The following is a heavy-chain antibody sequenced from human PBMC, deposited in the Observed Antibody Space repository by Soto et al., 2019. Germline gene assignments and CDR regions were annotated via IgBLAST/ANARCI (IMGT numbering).Heavy chain of an antibody. CDR1: GFTFSSYG. V-gene: IGHV3-33*01. D-gene: IGHD2-2*01. Sequence: QVQLVESGGGVVQPGRSLRLSCAASGFTFSSYGMHWVRQAPGMGLEWVAVIWYDGSNKYYADSVKGRFTISRDNSKNTLYLQMNSLRAEDTAVYYCARDDCSSTSCYYYYGMDVWGQGTTVTVSS. CDR3: ARDDCSSTSCYYYYGMDV. CDR2: IWYDGSNK. J-gene: IGHJ6*02.